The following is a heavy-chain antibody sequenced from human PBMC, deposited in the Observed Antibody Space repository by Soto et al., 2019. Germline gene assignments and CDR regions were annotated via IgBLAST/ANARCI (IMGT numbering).Heavy chain of an antibody. D-gene: IGHD3-22*01. CDR3: ARHYYDSSGYQGAFDI. V-gene: IGHV1-8*01. J-gene: IGHJ3*02. CDR1: GYTFTSYD. CDR2: MNPNSGNT. Sequence: ASVKVSCKASGYTFTSYDINWVRQATGQGLEWMGWMNPNSGNTGYAQKFQGRVTMTRNTSISTAYMELSSLRSEDTAVYYCARHYYDSSGYQGAFDIWGQGTMVTVS.